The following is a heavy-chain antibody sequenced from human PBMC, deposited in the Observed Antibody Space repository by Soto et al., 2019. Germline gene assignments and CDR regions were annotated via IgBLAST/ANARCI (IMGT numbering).Heavy chain of an antibody. V-gene: IGHV1-8*01. CDR3: ARWDYGYYARFDY. CDR2: MNPNSGNT. J-gene: IGHJ4*02. CDR1: GYTFTSHD. Sequence: QVQLVQSGAEVKKSGASVKVSCKASGYTFTSHDINWVRQATGQGLEWMGWMNPNSGNTGYAQKFQGRVTMTRNTSISTAYIELSSLRSEDTAVYYCARWDYGYYARFDYWCQGTLVTVSS. D-gene: IGHD4-17*01.